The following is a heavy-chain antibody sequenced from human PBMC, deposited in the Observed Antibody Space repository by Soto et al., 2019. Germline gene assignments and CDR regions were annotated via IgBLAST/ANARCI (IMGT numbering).Heavy chain of an antibody. Sequence: QITLKESGPTLVKPTQTLTLTCTFSGFSLTTRGVGVGWIRQPPGKALEWLALIYWDDDEGYSPSLKSRLTINKDPAKNHLVPTMTNRDPVDTATSYCAHRPRGYSYHFDYWGQVTLVTVSS. CDR2: IYWDDDE. CDR1: GFSLTTRGVG. D-gene: IGHD5-18*01. CDR3: AHRPRGYSYHFDY. V-gene: IGHV2-5*02. J-gene: IGHJ4*02.